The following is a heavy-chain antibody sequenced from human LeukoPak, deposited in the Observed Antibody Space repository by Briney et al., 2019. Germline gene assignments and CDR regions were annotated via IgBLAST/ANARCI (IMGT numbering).Heavy chain of an antibody. CDR1: GDSVSIYY. V-gene: IGHV4-59*02. J-gene: IGHJ5*02. Sequence: SETLSLTCTVSGDSVSIYYWSWIRQPPGKGLEWIGYIYYSGSTNYNPSLESRVTISVDTSKNQFSLKLSSVTAADTAVYYCARGGSWFDPWGQGTLVIVSS. CDR3: ARGGSWFDP. CDR2: IYYSGST.